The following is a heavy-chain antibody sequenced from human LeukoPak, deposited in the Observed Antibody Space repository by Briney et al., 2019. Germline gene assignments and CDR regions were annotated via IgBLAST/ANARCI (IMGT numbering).Heavy chain of an antibody. D-gene: IGHD3-10*01. CDR3: AKFISQGVYFDY. Sequence: GGSLRLSCAAAGFSFSDYWMSWVRQAPGKGLEWVSAISGSGGSTYYADSVKGRFTISRDNSKNTLYLQMNSLRAEDTAVYYCAKFISQGVYFDYWGQGTLVTVSS. V-gene: IGHV3-23*01. CDR2: ISGSGGST. CDR1: GFSFSDYW. J-gene: IGHJ4*02.